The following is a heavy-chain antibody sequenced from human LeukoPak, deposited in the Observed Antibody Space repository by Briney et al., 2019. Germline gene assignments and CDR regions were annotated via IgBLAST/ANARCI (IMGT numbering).Heavy chain of an antibody. CDR2: ISSGGGST. D-gene: IGHD6-6*01. Sequence: GGTLRLSCAASGFTFSAYGMSWVRQAPGKGLEWVSAISSGGGSTYYADSVKGRFTISRDNSKNTLYLQMNSLRAEDTAVYYCAKDLGYSSSSDWFDPWGQGTLVTVSS. J-gene: IGHJ5*02. CDR1: GFTFSAYG. V-gene: IGHV3-23*01. CDR3: AKDLGYSSSSDWFDP.